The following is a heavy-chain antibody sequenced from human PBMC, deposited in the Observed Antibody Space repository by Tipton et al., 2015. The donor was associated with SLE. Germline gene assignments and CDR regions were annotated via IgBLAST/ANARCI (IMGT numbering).Heavy chain of an antibody. CDR2: ISGGST. D-gene: IGHD3-10*01. CDR3: AKAPYGSGVPYYFDY. J-gene: IGHJ4*02. V-gene: IGHV3-38-3*01. CDR1: GFTVSSNE. Sequence: SLRLSCAASGFTVSSNEMSWVRQAPGKGLEWVSSISGGSTYYADSRKGRFTISRDNAKNSLYLQMNSLRAEDMALYYCAKAPYGSGVPYYFDYWGQGTPVTVSS.